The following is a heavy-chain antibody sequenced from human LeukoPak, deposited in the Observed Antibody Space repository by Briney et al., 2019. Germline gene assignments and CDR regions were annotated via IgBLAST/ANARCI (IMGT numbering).Heavy chain of an antibody. CDR2: INSDGINT. CDR1: GLTFSNYW. Sequence: PGGPLRLSCAASGLTFSNYWMHWVRQAPGKGLVRVSRINSDGINTSYADSVKGRFTISRDNAKNTLNLQMNSLRAEDTAVYYCARDLGQYYDTSDNWFDPWGQGTLVTVSS. D-gene: IGHD3-22*01. J-gene: IGHJ5*02. V-gene: IGHV3-74*01. CDR3: ARDLGQYYDTSDNWFDP.